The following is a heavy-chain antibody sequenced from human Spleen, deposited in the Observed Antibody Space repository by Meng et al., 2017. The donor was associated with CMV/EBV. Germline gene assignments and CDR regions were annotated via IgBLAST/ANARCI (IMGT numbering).Heavy chain of an antibody. CDR2: ISYDGHNE. D-gene: IGHD3-22*01. CDR3: ARCYPPDSSGYYWGRDYYHYYGMDV. J-gene: IGHJ6*02. V-gene: IGHV3-30*04. Sequence: GESLKISCAASGLTFNNYAMHWVRQAPGRGLEWVALISYDGHNEYYPDSVKGRFTISRDNAKNSLYLQMNSLRAEDTAVYYCARCYPPDSSGYYWGRDYYHYYGMDVWGQGTTVTVSS. CDR1: GLTFNNYA.